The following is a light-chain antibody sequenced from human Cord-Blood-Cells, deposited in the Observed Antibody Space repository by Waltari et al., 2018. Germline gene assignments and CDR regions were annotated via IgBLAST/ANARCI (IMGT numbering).Light chain of an antibody. CDR1: QSVSST. V-gene: IGKV3-15*01. CDR3: QQYNNWPRT. CDR2: GAS. Sequence: EIVMTQSPATLSVSPGERATLSCRASQSVSSTLAWYQQKPGQAPRLLIYGASTRATGIPARFSGSESGTEFTLTISSLQSEDFAVYYCQQYNNWPRTFGQGTKVEIK. J-gene: IGKJ1*01.